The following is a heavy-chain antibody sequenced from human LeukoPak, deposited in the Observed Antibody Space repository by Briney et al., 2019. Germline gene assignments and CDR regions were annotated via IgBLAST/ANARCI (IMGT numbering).Heavy chain of an antibody. J-gene: IGHJ4*02. CDR1: GFSFSSYS. CDR3: ATAPRGNGGNPDDFDY. V-gene: IGHV3-48*01. D-gene: IGHD4-23*01. CDR2: ISSGGSTI. Sequence: GGSLRLSCAASGFSFSSYSMNWVRQAPGKGLEWVSYISSGGSTIYYADSVTGRFTISRDNAKNSLFLQMNSLRAEDTAVYYCATAPRGNGGNPDDFDYWGQGTLVTVSS.